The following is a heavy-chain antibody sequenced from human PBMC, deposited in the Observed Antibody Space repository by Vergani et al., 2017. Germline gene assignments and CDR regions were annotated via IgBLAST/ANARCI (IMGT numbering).Heavy chain of an antibody. V-gene: IGHV1-18*04. CDR2: ISAYNGNT. CDR3: ARDPDIVVVPAAPYYYYYYGMDV. CDR1: GYTFTSYG. Sequence: QVQLVQSGAEVKKPGASVKVSCKASGYTFTSYGISWVRQAPGQGLEWMGWISAYNGNTNYAQKLQGRVTMTTDTSTSTADMELRILRSDDTAVYYCARDPDIVVVPAAPYYYYYYGMDVWGQGTTVTVSS. D-gene: IGHD2-2*01. J-gene: IGHJ6*02.